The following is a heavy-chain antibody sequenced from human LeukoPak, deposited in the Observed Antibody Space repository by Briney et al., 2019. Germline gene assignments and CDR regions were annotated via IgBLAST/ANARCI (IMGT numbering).Heavy chain of an antibody. CDR1: GGSISSSSYY. J-gene: IGHJ4*02. V-gene: IGHV4-39*07. CDR3: ARVRGPYDTLGYLEY. Sequence: PSETLSLTCTVSGGSISSSSYYWGWIRQPPGKGLEWIGYIYHSGSTYYNPSLTSRVTMSVDTSKNQFSLKLSSVSAADTAVYYCARVRGPYDTLGYLEYWGQGTLVTVSS. D-gene: IGHD3-22*01. CDR2: IYHSGST.